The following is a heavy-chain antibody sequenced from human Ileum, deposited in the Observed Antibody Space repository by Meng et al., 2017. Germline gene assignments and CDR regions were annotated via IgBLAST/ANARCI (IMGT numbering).Heavy chain of an antibody. V-gene: IGHV1-8*01. D-gene: IGHD7-27*01. CDR3: ARGVNAGVDY. Sequence: VQLVQSVSGVKKPGASVEFSSKCAGYTFSSLHANWVRQAHGQWPEWMGWMSPENGNTAYAQKFQGRVTMTRDTSVSTAYMELSGLTSDDSGVYYCARGVNAGVDYWGQGTLVTVSS. J-gene: IGHJ4*02. CDR2: MSPENGNT. CDR1: GYTFSSLH.